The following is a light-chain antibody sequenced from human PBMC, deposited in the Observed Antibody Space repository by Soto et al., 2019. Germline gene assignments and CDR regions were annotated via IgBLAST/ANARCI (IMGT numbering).Light chain of an antibody. V-gene: IGLV1-40*01. CDR1: SSNIGAGYD. J-gene: IGLJ3*02. Sequence: QSVLTQPPSVSGAPGQRVTISCTGSSSNIGAGYDVHWYQQLPGTAPKLLIYGNSSRPSGVPDRFSGSKSDTSASLAITGLQAEDEADYYCQSYDSSLSALFRGGTKLTVL. CDR2: GNS. CDR3: QSYDSSLSAL.